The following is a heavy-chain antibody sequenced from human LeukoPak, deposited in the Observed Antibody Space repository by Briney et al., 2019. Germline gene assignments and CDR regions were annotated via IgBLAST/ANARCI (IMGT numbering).Heavy chain of an antibody. Sequence: SETLSLTCTASGGSIGSYYWTWIRQPPGKGLEWIGYIYYSGNAYYNPSLKSRVTMSVDTSKNQFSLKLSSLTAADTAVYYCARGSEVGMDVWGQGTTVTVSS. D-gene: IGHD2-15*01. CDR3: ARGSEVGMDV. J-gene: IGHJ6*02. CDR1: GGSIGSYY. CDR2: IYYSGNA. V-gene: IGHV4-59*01.